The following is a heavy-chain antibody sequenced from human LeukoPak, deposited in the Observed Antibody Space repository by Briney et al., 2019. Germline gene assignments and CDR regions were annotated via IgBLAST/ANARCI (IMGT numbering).Heavy chain of an antibody. V-gene: IGHV3-21*01. J-gene: IGHJ4*02. CDR2: ISSSSSYI. Sequence: GGSLRLSCAASGFTFSSYSMNWVRQAPGKRLEWVSSISSSSSYIYYADSVKGRFTISRDNAKNSLYLQMNSLRAEDTAVYYCARWYDYVWGSYRYRVFDYWGQGTLVTVSS. D-gene: IGHD3-16*02. CDR3: ARWYDYVWGSYRYRVFDY. CDR1: GFTFSSYS.